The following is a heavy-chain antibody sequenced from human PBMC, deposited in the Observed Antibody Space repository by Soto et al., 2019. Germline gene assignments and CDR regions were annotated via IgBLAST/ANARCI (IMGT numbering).Heavy chain of an antibody. V-gene: IGHV3-23*01. D-gene: IGHD3-3*01. J-gene: IGHJ4*02. CDR3: AKGSKFTIFSPNDY. CDR1: GFTFSTYA. Sequence: EVQLLESGGGLVQPGGSLRLSCAASGFTFSTYAMTWVRQAPGKGLEXXXALSGNSGTTYSADSVKGRFTISRDNSRNTLSLQMSSLRAEDTALYYCAKGSKFTIFSPNDYWGQGTLVTVSS. CDR2: LSGNSGTT.